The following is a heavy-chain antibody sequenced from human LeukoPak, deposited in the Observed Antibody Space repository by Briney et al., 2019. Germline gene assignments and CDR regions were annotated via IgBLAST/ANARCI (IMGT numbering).Heavy chain of an antibody. J-gene: IGHJ4*02. CDR1: GGSFSGYY. CDR3: ARGGYSYARLGGRHFDY. CDR2: INHSGST. V-gene: IGHV4-34*01. Sequence: SETLSLTCAVYGGSFSGYYWSWIRQPPGKGLGWIGEINHSGSTNYNPSLKSRVTISVDTSKNQFSLKLSSVTAADTAVYYCARGGYSYARLGGRHFDYWGQGTLVTVSS. D-gene: IGHD5-18*01.